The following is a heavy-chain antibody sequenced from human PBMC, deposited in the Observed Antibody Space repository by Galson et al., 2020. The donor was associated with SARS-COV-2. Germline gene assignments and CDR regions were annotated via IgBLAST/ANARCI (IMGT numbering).Heavy chain of an antibody. J-gene: IGHJ5*02. CDR3: ATGVFSMVRGVIIFGGGWFDP. V-gene: IGHV1-24*01. CDR1: GYTLTELS. CDR2: FDPEDGET. D-gene: IGHD3-10*01. Sequence: ASVKVSCKVSGYTLTELSMHWVRQAPGKGLEWMGGFDPEDGETIYAQKFQGRVTMTEDTSTDTAYMELSSLRSEDTAVYYCATGVFSMVRGVIIFGGGWFDPWGQGTLVTVSS.